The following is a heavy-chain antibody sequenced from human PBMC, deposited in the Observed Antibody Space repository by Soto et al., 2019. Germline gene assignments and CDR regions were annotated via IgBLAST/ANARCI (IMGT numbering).Heavy chain of an antibody. CDR2: ISSSGSTI. CDR1: GFTFSDYY. J-gene: IGHJ3*02. CDR3: ARDGVKLTYPGGDAFDI. Sequence: LSLTCAASGFTFSDYYMSWIRQAPGKGLEWVSYISSSGSTIYYADSVKGRFTISRDNAKNSLYLQMNSLRAEDTAVYYCARDGVKLTYPGGDAFDIWGQGTMVTVSS. D-gene: IGHD1-1*01. V-gene: IGHV3-11*01.